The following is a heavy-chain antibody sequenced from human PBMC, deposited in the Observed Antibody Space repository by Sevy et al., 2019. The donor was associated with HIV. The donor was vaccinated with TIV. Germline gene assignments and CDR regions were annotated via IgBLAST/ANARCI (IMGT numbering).Heavy chain of an antibody. CDR1: GFTFSSYS. V-gene: IGHV3-48*02. CDR3: ARERKMYDSSGYYFHFDY. J-gene: IGHJ4*02. Sequence: GGSLRLSCAASGFTFSSYSMNWVRQAPGKGLEWVSYISRSSSTIYYADSVKGRFTISRDNAKNSLYLQMNSLRDEDKAVDYCARERKMYDSSGYYFHFDYWGQGTLVTVSS. CDR2: ISRSSSTI. D-gene: IGHD3-22*01.